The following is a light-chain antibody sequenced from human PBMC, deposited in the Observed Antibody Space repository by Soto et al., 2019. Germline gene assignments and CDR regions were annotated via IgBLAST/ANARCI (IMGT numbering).Light chain of an antibody. CDR1: QDIRND. Sequence: DIQMTQSPSSLSASVGDRVTITCRASQDIRNDLGWYQQKPGKAPKSLVYGASSLQRGVPSRFSGSGSGTDFTLTISSLQPEDYATYYCQQYNNYPRTFGQGTKLEIK. J-gene: IGKJ2*02. CDR3: QQYNNYPRT. CDR2: GAS. V-gene: IGKV1-16*01.